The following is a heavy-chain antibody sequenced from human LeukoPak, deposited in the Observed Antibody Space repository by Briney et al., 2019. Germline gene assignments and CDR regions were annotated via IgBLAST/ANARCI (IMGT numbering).Heavy chain of an antibody. CDR2: IFYSGST. D-gene: IGHD2-21*01. CDR1: GGFINSSSYY. CDR3: ARQGGDFDY. V-gene: IGHV4-39*01. Sequence: SETLSLTCTVSGGFINSSSYYWGWIRQPPGKGLEWIGSIFYSGSTYYNPSLKSRVTISVDTSKNQFSLKLSSVTAADTAVYYCARQGGDFDYWGQGTLVTVSS. J-gene: IGHJ4*02.